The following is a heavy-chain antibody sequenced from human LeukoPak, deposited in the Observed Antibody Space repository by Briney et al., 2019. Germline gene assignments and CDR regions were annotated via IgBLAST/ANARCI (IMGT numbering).Heavy chain of an antibody. V-gene: IGHV4-31*03. CDR2: IYYSGST. J-gene: IGHJ4*02. Sequence: SETLSLTCTVSGGSISSGTYYWRWIRQHPGKGLECIGYIYYSGSTYYTPSLRSRVTISVDTSKNQFSLKLSSVTAADTAIYYCARWSGSGGYCFDYWGQGTLVTVSS. CDR1: GGSISSGTYY. D-gene: IGHD3-22*01. CDR3: ARWSGSGGYCFDY.